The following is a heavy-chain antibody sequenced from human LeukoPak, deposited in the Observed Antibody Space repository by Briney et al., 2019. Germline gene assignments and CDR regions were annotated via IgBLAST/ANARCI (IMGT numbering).Heavy chain of an antibody. J-gene: IGHJ4*02. Sequence: ASVNVSCTVSGYTLTELSMHWVRQAPGKGLEWMGGFDPEDGETIYAQKFQGRVTMTEDTSTDTAYMELSSLRSEDTAVYYCATGHNYYDSSGYDYWGQGTLVTVSS. D-gene: IGHD3-22*01. CDR2: FDPEDGET. CDR3: ATGHNYYDSSGYDY. CDR1: GYTLTELS. V-gene: IGHV1-24*01.